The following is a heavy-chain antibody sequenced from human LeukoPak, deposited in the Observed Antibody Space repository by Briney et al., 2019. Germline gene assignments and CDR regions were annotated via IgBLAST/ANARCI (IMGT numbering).Heavy chain of an antibody. CDR2: ISSSGSTI. V-gene: IGHV3-11*04. J-gene: IGHJ3*02. D-gene: IGHD3-22*01. CDR3: ARESRHVDYYDSSGYYYNAFDI. Sequence: PGGSLRLSCAASGFTFDDYGMSWVRQAPGEGLEWVSYISSSGSTIYYADSVKGRFTISRDNAKNSLYLQMNSLRAEDTAVYYCARESRHVDYYDSSGYYYNAFDIWGQGTMVTVSS. CDR1: GFTFDDYG.